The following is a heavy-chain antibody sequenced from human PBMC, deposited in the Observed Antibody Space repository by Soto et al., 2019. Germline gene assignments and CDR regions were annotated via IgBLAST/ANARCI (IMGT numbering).Heavy chain of an antibody. CDR3: ARGYCSGGSCYSGYYYYGMDV. CDR2: IIPIFGTA. D-gene: IGHD2-15*01. CDR1: GGTFSSYA. J-gene: IGHJ6*02. V-gene: IGHV1-69*13. Sequence: SVKVSCKASGGTFSSYAISWVRQAPGQGLEWMGGIIPIFGTANYAQKFQGRVTITADEFTSTAYMELSSLRSEDTAVYYCARGYCSGGSCYSGYYYYGMDVWGQGTTVTVSS.